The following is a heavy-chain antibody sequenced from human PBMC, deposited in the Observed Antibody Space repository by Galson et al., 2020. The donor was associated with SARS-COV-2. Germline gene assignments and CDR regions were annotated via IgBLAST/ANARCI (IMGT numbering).Heavy chain of an antibody. CDR2: IITYNGDT. CDR3: ARDGQIGYDYRAVGY. J-gene: IGHJ4*02. V-gene: IGHV1-18*01. Sequence: ASVKVSCKASGYAISTYGISWVRRAPGQGLEWMGWIITYNGDTNYAQKLQGRVTMTTDTTTNSVYMELRNLRSDDTAIDYCARDGQIGYDYRAVGYWGQGTLVTVAS. CDR1: GYAISTYG. D-gene: IGHD5-12*01.